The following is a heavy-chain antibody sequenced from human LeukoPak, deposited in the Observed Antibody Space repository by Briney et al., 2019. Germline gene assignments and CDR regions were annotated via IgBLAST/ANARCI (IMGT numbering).Heavy chain of an antibody. Sequence: GGSLRLSCAASGFTFSSYGMHWVRQAPGKGLEWVAFIRYDGSNKHYADSVKGRFTISRDNSKNTLYLQMNSLRAEDTAVYYCAKALLGYCSSTSCYGFDYWGQGTLVTVSS. CDR3: AKALLGYCSSTSCYGFDY. CDR2: IRYDGSNK. D-gene: IGHD2-2*01. CDR1: GFTFSSYG. V-gene: IGHV3-30*02. J-gene: IGHJ4*02.